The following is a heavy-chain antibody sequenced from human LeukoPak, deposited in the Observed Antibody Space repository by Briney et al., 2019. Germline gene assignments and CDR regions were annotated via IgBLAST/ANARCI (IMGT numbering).Heavy chain of an antibody. CDR3: ATFSSGGGYQCPRDY. J-gene: IGHJ4*02. V-gene: IGHV4-59*08. D-gene: IGHD2-15*01. Sequence: PSETLSLTCTVPGGSISSYYWSWIRQPPGKGLEWSGYIYYSGSTNYNPSLKRRVTISVDTSKNQFSLKLSSVTAADTAVYYCATFSSGGGYQCPRDYWGQGTLVTASS. CDR2: IYYSGST. CDR1: GGSISSYY.